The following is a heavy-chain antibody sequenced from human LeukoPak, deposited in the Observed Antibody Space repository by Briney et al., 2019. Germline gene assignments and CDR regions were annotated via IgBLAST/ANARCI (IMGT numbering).Heavy chain of an antibody. CDR1: GFIFRNYW. Sequence: PGGSLRLSCAASGFIFRNYWMSWVRQAPGKGLEWVANIKEDGSEKYYVESVKGRFTISRDNAKNSLYLQMSSLRAEDTAVYYCARVRSGYDISWFDYWGQGTLVTVSS. CDR2: IKEDGSEK. CDR3: ARVRSGYDISWFDY. V-gene: IGHV3-7*01. J-gene: IGHJ4*02. D-gene: IGHD5-12*01.